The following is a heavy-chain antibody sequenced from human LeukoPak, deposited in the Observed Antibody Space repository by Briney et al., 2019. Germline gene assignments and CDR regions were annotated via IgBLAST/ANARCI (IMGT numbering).Heavy chain of an antibody. J-gene: IGHJ3*02. CDR2: IYWNDDK. D-gene: IGHD4-17*01. CDR1: GFSLSTSGVG. Sequence: SGPTLVNATQTLTLTCTFSGFSLSTSGVGVGWIRQPPGKALEWLALIYWNDDKRYSPSLKSRLTITKDTSKNQVVLTMTNMDPVDTATYYCAHSGTVTTPHDAFDIWSQGTMVTVSS. CDR3: AHSGTVTTPHDAFDI. V-gene: IGHV2-5*01.